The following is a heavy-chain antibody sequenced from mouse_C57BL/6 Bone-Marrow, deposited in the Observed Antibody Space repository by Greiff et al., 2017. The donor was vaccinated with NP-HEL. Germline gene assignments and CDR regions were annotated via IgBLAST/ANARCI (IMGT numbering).Heavy chain of an antibody. CDR1: GYTFTSYW. V-gene: IGHV1-64*01. CDR2: IHPHSGST. J-gene: IGHJ3*01. D-gene: IGHD1-1*01. CDR3: ARRDYYGSSSAWFAY. Sequence: QVQLQQPGAELVKPGASVKLSCKASGYTFTSYWMHWVKQRPGQGLEWIGMIHPHSGSTNYNEKFKSKATLTVDKSSSTAYMQLSSLTSEDSAVYYCARRDYYGSSSAWFAYWGQGTLVTVSA.